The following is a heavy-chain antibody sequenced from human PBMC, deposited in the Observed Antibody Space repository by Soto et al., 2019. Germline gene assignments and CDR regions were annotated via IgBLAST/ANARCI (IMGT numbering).Heavy chain of an antibody. D-gene: IGHD3-3*01. CDR2: INPATGAA. V-gene: IGHV1-2*02. CDR1: GYPVTAYY. J-gene: IGHJ3*02. Sequence: QLHLVQSGAVVKKPGASVTVSCSASGYPVTAYYMHWVRQAPGRGLEWMGGINPATGAAKYTQTYQGRVTMTWDTSTITVSMELSGLTSEDTAVFYCARGGGVGVAGSAAFEMWGQGTLVTVSS. CDR3: ARGGGVGVAGSAAFEM.